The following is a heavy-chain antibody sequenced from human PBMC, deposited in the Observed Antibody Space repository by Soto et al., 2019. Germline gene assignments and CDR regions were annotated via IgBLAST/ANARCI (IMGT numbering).Heavy chain of an antibody. D-gene: IGHD6-6*01. Sequence: PSETLSLTCSVSGGSMRNYYWNWIRQPPGRGLEWIGYVYHSVSTNYNPSLKGRVSMSVDVSRNHFSLTLHSVTAADTAVYFCTSSYSTSSSPDYWGQGTLVTVSS. CDR3: TSSYSTSSSPDY. J-gene: IGHJ4*02. CDR1: GGSMRNYY. CDR2: VYHSVST. V-gene: IGHV4-59*01.